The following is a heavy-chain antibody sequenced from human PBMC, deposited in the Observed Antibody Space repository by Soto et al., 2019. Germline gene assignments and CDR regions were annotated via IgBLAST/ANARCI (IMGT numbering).Heavy chain of an antibody. V-gene: IGHV3-21*01. Sequence: EVQLVESGGGLVKPGGSLRVSCAASGFTFSNYTMNWVRQAPGKGLEWVSAISSSSLYIYYADSVKGRFTISRDNAKNPLYLQMNSLGAEDTAVYYCARANYDFWSGYSNYFGMDVWGQGTTVTVSS. CDR1: GFTFSNYT. CDR2: ISSSSLYI. J-gene: IGHJ6*02. D-gene: IGHD3-3*01. CDR3: ARANYDFWSGYSNYFGMDV.